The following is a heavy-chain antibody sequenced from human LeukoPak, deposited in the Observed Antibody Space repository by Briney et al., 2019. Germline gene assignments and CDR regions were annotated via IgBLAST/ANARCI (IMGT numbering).Heavy chain of an antibody. CDR1: GFTFSDFY. CDR3: ARDSTVRGYDY. D-gene: IGHD3-16*01. V-gene: IGHV3-11*04. Sequence: GGSLRLSCAASGFTFSDFYMSWIRQAPGKGLEWVSYIRGSGSTIYYADSVKGRFTISRDNAKNSLYLQMNSLRAEDTAVYYCARDSTVRGYDYWGQGTLVTVSS. CDR2: IRGSGSTI. J-gene: IGHJ4*01.